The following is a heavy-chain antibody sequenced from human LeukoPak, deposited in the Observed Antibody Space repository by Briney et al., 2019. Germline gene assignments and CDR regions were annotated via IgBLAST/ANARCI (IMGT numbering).Heavy chain of an antibody. CDR3: AKKSGAPGNFDY. V-gene: IGHV3-43*02. J-gene: IGHJ4*02. D-gene: IGHD1-26*01. CDR2: INADGAGT. CDR1: GFPFDEYP. Sequence: GGSLRLSCAASGFPFDEYPMHWVRQAPGKGLEWVSLINADGAGTSYADSVKGRFTVSRDNSRKFLFLQMNSLRTEDSGFYYCAKKSGAPGNFDYWGQGTLVTVSS.